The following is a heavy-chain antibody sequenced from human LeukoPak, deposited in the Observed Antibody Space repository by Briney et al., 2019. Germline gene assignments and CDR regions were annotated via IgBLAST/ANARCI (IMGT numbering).Heavy chain of an antibody. Sequence: SETLSLTCTVYGGSISSYYWRWIRQPPGKGLEWIGYIYYSGSTNSKPSLKSVITISVETSRKQFSLKRSSRSAAATGVYCWARLLGNVVPALHYSYYIELWLKPTTVTISS. CDR3: ARLLGNVVPALHYSYYIEL. J-gene: IGHJ6*03. CDR1: GGSISSYY. D-gene: IGHD2-21*02. V-gene: IGHV4-59*08. CDR2: IYYSGST.